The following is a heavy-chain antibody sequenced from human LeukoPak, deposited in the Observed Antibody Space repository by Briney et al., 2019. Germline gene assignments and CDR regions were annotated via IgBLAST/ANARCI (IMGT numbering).Heavy chain of an antibody. D-gene: IGHD3-22*01. CDR3: VRDSLYYYDSSGYYQAAFDI. CDR2: ISSSSSYI. J-gene: IGHJ3*02. Sequence: PGGSLRLSFAASGFTFSSYSMNSVRQAPGKGLEWVSSISSSSSYIYYADSVNGRFTISRDNAKNSLYLQMNSLRAEDTAVYYCVRDSLYYYDSSGYYQAAFDIWGQGTMVTVSS. V-gene: IGHV3-21*01. CDR1: GFTFSSYS.